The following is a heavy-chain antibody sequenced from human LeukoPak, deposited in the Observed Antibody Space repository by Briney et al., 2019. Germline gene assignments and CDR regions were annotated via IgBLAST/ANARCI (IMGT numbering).Heavy chain of an antibody. J-gene: IGHJ4*02. Sequence: SETLSLTCTVSGGSISSSSYYWGWIRQPPGKGLEWIGEINHSGSTNYNPSLKSRVTLSVDTSKNQFSLKLSSVTAADTAVYYCARGRRYYYDSSGYYCSDYWGQGTLVTVSS. CDR3: ARGRRYYYDSSGYYCSDY. CDR1: GGSISSSSYY. V-gene: IGHV4-39*07. D-gene: IGHD3-22*01. CDR2: INHSGST.